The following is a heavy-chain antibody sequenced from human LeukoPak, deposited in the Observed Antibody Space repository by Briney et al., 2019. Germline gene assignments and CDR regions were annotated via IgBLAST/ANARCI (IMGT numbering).Heavy chain of an antibody. D-gene: IGHD3-16*01. Sequence: PGGSLRLSCAASGFTFSSYGMHWVRQAPGKGLEWVAVISYDGSNKYYADSVKGRFTISRDNSKNTLYLQMNSLRAEDTAVYYCAKDNSAGGKYYYYMDVWGKGTTVTVSS. J-gene: IGHJ6*03. CDR2: ISYDGSNK. CDR3: AKDNSAGGKYYYYMDV. V-gene: IGHV3-30*18. CDR1: GFTFSSYG.